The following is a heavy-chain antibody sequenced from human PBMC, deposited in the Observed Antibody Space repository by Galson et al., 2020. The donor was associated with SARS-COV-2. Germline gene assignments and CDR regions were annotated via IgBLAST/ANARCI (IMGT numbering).Heavy chain of an antibody. V-gene: IGHV1-69*10. CDR1: GGTFSNYA. D-gene: IGHD4-17*01. CDR2: IIPLLGTT. Sequence: SVKVSCKASGGTFSNYAISWVRQAPGQGPEWMGGIIPLLGTTNYAQKFQGRVTITADKSTSTAYMEVSSLRSEDTAMYYCARVEGYGDYGFFYYYMDVWGKGTTVTVSS. J-gene: IGHJ6*03. CDR3: ARVEGYGDYGFFYYYMDV.